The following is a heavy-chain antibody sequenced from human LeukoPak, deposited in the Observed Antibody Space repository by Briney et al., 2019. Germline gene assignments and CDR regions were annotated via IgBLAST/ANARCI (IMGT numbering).Heavy chain of an antibody. CDR2: INHSGST. CDR3: ARLPYRGYGSGSYQRFDY. Sequence: SETLSLTCAVYGGSFSGYYWSWIRQPPGKGLEWIGEINHSGSTNYNPSLKSRVTISVDTSKNQFSLKLSPVTAADTAVYYCARLPYRGYGSGSYQRFDYWGQGTLVTVSS. V-gene: IGHV4-34*01. D-gene: IGHD3-10*01. CDR1: GGSFSGYY. J-gene: IGHJ4*02.